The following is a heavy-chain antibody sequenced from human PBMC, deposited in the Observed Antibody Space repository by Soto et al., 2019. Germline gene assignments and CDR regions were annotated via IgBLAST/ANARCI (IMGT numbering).Heavy chain of an antibody. D-gene: IGHD2-2*01. CDR2: IYFTGAT. Sequence: QVHLQESGPGLVKPSETLSLTCSVSGDSVSSGTYYWSWIRQPPGKGLEWIGYIYFTGATNHNPSLQSRVTMSRDTSKTQFSRRLNSMTAADTAVYYCARLRRSSSWLVSWGQGALVTVSS. V-gene: IGHV4-61*01. CDR1: GDSVSSGTYY. CDR3: ARLRRSSSWLVS. J-gene: IGHJ5*01.